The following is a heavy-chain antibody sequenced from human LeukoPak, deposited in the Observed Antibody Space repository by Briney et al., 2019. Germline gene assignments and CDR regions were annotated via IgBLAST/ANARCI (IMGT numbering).Heavy chain of an antibody. Sequence: PSETLSLTCTVSGGSISSYYWSWIRQPPGKGLEWIGYIYCSGSTNYNPSLKSRVTISVDTSKNQFSLKLSSVTAADTAVYYCARTYSSSVPFDYWGQGTLVTVSS. J-gene: IGHJ4*02. CDR2: IYCSGST. D-gene: IGHD6-6*01. CDR1: GGSISSYY. V-gene: IGHV4-59*01. CDR3: ARTYSSSVPFDY.